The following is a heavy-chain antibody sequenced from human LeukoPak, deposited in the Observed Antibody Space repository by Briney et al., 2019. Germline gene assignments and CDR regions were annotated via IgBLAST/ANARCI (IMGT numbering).Heavy chain of an antibody. Sequence: GGSLRLSCAASGFTFSSYEMNWVRQAPGKGLEWVSYVSNSGSTIYFADSVKGRFTISRDNAKNSLYLQMNSLRAEDTAVYYCAGDRAYAYFDYWGQGTLVTVSS. D-gene: IGHD2-21*01. CDR1: GFTFSSYE. CDR2: VSNSGSTI. CDR3: AGDRAYAYFDY. J-gene: IGHJ4*02. V-gene: IGHV3-48*03.